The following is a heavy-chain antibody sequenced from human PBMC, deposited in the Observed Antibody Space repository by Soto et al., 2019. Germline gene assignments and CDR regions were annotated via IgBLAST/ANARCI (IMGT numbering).Heavy chain of an antibody. Sequence: QVQLVESGGGVVQPGRSLRLSCAASGFTFSSYGMHWVRQAPGKGLEWVAVIWYDGSNKYYADSVKGRFTISRDNSKNKLYLQMTSLRAEYTDVYYCARGRGNTIFGVVIPPRTIFDYWGQGTLVIVSS. J-gene: IGHJ4*02. V-gene: IGHV3-33*01. CDR3: ARGRGNTIFGVVIPPRTIFDY. D-gene: IGHD3-3*01. CDR2: IWYDGSNK. CDR1: GFTFSSYG.